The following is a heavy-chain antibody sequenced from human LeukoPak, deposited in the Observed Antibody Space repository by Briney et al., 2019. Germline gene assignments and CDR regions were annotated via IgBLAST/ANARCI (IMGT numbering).Heavy chain of an antibody. CDR1: GFTFSSYS. Sequence: GGSLRLSCAASGFTFSSYSMNWVHQAPGKGLGWVSSISSSSSYIYYADSVKGRFTISRDNSKNTLYLQMNSLRGDDTAMYYCARDLETLAARNELIWSNWIDPWGQGTLVTVSS. D-gene: IGHD6-6*01. CDR2: ISSSSSYI. J-gene: IGHJ5*02. V-gene: IGHV3-21*01. CDR3: ARDLETLAARNELIWSNWIDP.